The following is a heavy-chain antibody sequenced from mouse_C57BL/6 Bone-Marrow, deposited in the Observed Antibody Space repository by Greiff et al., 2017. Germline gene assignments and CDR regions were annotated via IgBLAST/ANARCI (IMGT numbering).Heavy chain of an antibody. CDR3: AKSLLRFAY. V-gene: IGHV1-81*01. Sequence: QVQLKESGAELARPGASVKLSCKASGYTFTSYGISWVKQRTGQGLEWIGEIYPRSGNTYYNEKFKGKATLTADKSSSTAYMGLRSLTSEDSAVYFCAKSLLRFAYWGQGTLVTVSA. CDR2: IYPRSGNT. D-gene: IGHD1-1*01. CDR1: GYTFTSYG. J-gene: IGHJ3*01.